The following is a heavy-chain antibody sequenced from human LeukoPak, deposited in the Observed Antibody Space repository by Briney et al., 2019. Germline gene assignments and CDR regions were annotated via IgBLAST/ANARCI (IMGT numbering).Heavy chain of an antibody. Sequence: GGSLRLSCAASGFTFSSYAMNWVRQAPGKGLEWVSSISSTGSYIYHADSVKGRFTISRDNSKNTLYLQMNSLRAEDTAVYYCAKEISGYSRGYFDYWGQGTLVTVSS. CDR3: AKEISGYSRGYFDY. J-gene: IGHJ4*02. V-gene: IGHV3-21*01. CDR2: ISSTGSYI. CDR1: GFTFSSYA. D-gene: IGHD5-18*01.